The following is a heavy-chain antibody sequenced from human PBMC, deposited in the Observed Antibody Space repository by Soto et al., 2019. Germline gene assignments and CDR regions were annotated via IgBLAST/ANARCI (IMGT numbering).Heavy chain of an antibody. CDR2: IYYSGST. V-gene: IGHV4-39*01. J-gene: IGHJ6*02. Sequence: PSETLSLTCTVSGGSISSSSYYRGWIRQPPGKGLEWIGSIYYSGSTYYNPSLKSRVTISVDTSKNQFSLKLSSVTAADTAVYYCARGYYDFWSGYYTPYYGMDVWGQGTTVTVSS. CDR1: GGSISSSSYY. D-gene: IGHD3-3*01. CDR3: ARGYYDFWSGYYTPYYGMDV.